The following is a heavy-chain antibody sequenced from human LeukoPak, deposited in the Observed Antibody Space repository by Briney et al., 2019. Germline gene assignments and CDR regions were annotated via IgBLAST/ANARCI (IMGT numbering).Heavy chain of an antibody. V-gene: IGHV4-34*01. CDR2: INHSGST. J-gene: IGHJ6*02. CDR1: GASFSGYY. D-gene: IGHD6-19*01. Sequence: SETLSLTCAVYGASFSGYYWSWIRQPPGKGLEWLGEINHSGSTNYNPSLKSRVTISVDTSKNQFSLKLSSVTAADTAVYYCARGRRGSIAVAGTPYYYYYGMDVWGQGTTVTVS. CDR3: ARGRRGSIAVAGTPYYYYYGMDV.